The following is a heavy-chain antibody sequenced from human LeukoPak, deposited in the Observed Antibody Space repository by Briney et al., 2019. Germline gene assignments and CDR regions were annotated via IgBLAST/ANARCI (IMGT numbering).Heavy chain of an antibody. J-gene: IGHJ4*02. V-gene: IGHV3-23*01. Sequence: GGSLRLSCAASGFTFSSYEMSWVRQAPGRGLEWVSGLSGSGVYTYYADSVKGRFTISRDNSKNTLFLQLNRLRAEDTAMYYCAKAGVQLWSPAGDYWGQGTLVTVSS. CDR3: AKAGVQLWSPAGDY. CDR1: GFTFSSYE. CDR2: LSGSGVYT. D-gene: IGHD5-18*01.